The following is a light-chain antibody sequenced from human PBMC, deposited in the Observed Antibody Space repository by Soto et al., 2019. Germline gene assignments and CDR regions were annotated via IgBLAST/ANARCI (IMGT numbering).Light chain of an antibody. CDR1: SSDVGSYNL. CDR2: EGT. CDR3: CSFAPGGPFL. J-gene: IGLJ2*01. Sequence: QSALTQPASVSGSPGQSITISCTGTSSDVGSYNLVSWYQQPPGKAPKLIIYEGTKRPSGVSNRFSGSKSGNTASLTISGLKDAEEADFYRCSFAPGGPFLFGGGTKLTVL. V-gene: IGLV2-23*03.